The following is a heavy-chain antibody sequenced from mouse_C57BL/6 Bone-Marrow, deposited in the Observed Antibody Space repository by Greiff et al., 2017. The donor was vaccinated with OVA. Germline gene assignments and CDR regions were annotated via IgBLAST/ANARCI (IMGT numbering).Heavy chain of an antibody. Sequence: VQLQQPGAELVRPGTSVKLSCKASGYTFTSYWMHWVKQRPGQGLEWIGVIDPSDSYTNYNQKFKGKATLTVDTSSSPAYMQLSSLTSEDSAVYYCARDGKGDYWGQGTTLTVSS. CDR3: ARDGKGDY. CDR2: IDPSDSYT. D-gene: IGHD2-1*01. CDR1: GYTFTSYW. J-gene: IGHJ2*01. V-gene: IGHV1-59*01.